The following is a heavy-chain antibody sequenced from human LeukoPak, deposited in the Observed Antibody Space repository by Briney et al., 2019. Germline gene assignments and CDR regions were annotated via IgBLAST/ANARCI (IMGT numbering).Heavy chain of an antibody. CDR1: GFTVSSNY. J-gene: IGHJ4*02. V-gene: IGHV3-53*01. Sequence: GGSLRLSCAASGFTVSSNYMSWVRQAPGKGLEWVSVIYSGGSTYYADSVKGRFTISRDNSKNTLYLQMNSLRAEDTAVYYCASLVGATRRASYWGQGTLVTVSS. CDR2: IYSGGST. CDR3: ASLVGATRRASY. D-gene: IGHD1-26*01.